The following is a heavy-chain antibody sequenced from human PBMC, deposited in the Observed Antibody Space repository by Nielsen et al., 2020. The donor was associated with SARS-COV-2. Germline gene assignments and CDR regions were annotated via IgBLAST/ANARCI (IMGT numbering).Heavy chain of an antibody. J-gene: IGHJ6*02. CDR2: ISYDGSNK. CDR1: GFTFSSYG. V-gene: IGHV3-30*03. CDR3: ARDAAYCSSTSCYYYYDMDV. D-gene: IGHD2-2*01. Sequence: GESLKISCVASGFTFSSYGIHWVRQAPGKGLEWVAVISYDGSNKYYADSVKGRFTISRDNSKNTLYLQMNSLRAEDTAVYYCARDAAYCSSTSCYYYYDMDVWGQGTTVTVSS.